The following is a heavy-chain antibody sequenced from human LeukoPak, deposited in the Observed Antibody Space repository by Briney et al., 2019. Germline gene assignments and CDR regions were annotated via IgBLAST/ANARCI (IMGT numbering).Heavy chain of an antibody. CDR2: ISSSSSYI. CDR3: ARKRTMGATPDAFDI. CDR1: GFTFSSYS. J-gene: IGHJ3*02. Sequence: GGSLRLSCAASGFTFSSYSINWVRQAPGKGLEWVSSISSSSSYIYYADSLKGRFTISRDNAKNSLYLQMNSLGAEDTAVYYCARKRTMGATPDAFDIWGQGTMVTVSS. V-gene: IGHV3-21*01. D-gene: IGHD1-26*01.